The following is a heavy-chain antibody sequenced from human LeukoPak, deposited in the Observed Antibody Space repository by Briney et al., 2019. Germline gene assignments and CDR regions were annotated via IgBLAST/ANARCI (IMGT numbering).Heavy chain of an antibody. CDR1: GFTFSNYS. V-gene: IGHV3-21*01. D-gene: IGHD2-2*01. CDR3: ARDLSGLVVLAAAMAG. J-gene: IGHJ4*02. CDR2: ISSSSTYI. Sequence: PGGSLRLSCAASGFTFSNYSMNWVRQAPGKGLEWVSSISSSSTYIHYADSVKGRFTISRDNAKNSLYLQMNSLRAEDTAVYYCARDLSGLVVLAAAMAGWGQGTLVTVSS.